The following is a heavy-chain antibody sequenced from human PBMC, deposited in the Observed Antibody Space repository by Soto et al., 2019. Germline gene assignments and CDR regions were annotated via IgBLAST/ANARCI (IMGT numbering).Heavy chain of an antibody. Sequence: GGSLRLSCAASGFTFSSYGMHWVRQAPGKGLEWVAVIWYDGSNKYYADSVKGRFTISRDNSKNTLYLQMNSLRAEDTAVYYCARDQAYSSSWYGPEWGLDYWGQGTLVTVSS. D-gene: IGHD6-13*01. CDR1: GFTFSSYG. V-gene: IGHV3-33*01. CDR2: IWYDGSNK. J-gene: IGHJ4*02. CDR3: ARDQAYSSSWYGPEWGLDY.